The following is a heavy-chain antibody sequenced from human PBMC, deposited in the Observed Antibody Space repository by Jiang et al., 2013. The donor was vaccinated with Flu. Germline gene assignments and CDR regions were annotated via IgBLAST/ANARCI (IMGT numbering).Heavy chain of an antibody. CDR3: AREGYSGSYYGY. Sequence: GSGLVKPSETLSLTCTVSGGSISSYYWSWIRQPPGKGLEWIGYIYYSGSTNYNPSLKSRVTISVDTSKNQFSLKLSSVTAADTAVYYCAREGYSGSYYGYWGQGTLVTVSS. CDR1: GGSISSYY. D-gene: IGHD1-26*01. V-gene: IGHV4-59*13. J-gene: IGHJ4*02. CDR2: IYYSGST.